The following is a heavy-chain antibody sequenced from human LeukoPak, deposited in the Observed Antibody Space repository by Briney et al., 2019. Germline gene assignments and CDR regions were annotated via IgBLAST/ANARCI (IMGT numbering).Heavy chain of an antibody. J-gene: IGHJ4*02. V-gene: IGHV3-49*04. CDR1: GFTFGDYA. CDR3: EGRGSGSYYNQFFDY. CDR2: IRSKAYGGTT. Sequence: GGSLRLSCTASGFTFGDYAMSWVRQAPGKGLERVGFIRSKAYGGTTEYAASVKGRFTISRDDSKSIAYLQTNSLKTEDTAVYYCEGRGSGSYYNQFFDYWGQGTLVTVSS. D-gene: IGHD3-10*01.